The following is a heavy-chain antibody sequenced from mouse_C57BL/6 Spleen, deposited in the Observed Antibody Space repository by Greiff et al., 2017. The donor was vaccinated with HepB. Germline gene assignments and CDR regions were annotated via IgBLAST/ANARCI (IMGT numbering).Heavy chain of an antibody. D-gene: IGHD3-2*02. CDR2: IWGVGST. Sequence: VKVIESGPGLVAPSQSLSITCTVSGFSLTSYGVDWVRQSPGKGLEWLGVIWGVGSTNYNSALKSRLSISKDNSKSQVFLKMNSLQTDDTAMYYCASEGSSGTGLFAYWGQGTLVTVSA. V-gene: IGHV2-6*01. CDR3: ASEGSSGTGLFAY. CDR1: GFSLTSYG. J-gene: IGHJ3*01.